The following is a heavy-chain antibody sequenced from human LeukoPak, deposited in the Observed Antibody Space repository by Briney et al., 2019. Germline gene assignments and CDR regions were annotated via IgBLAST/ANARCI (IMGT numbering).Heavy chain of an antibody. CDR1: GFTVSSNS. Sequence: GGSLRLSCTVSGFTVSSNSMSWVRQAPGKGLEWVSFIYSGGNTHYSDSVKGRFTISRDNAKNSLYLQMNSLRAEDTALYYCARDNIRRGYSYYFDYWGQGTLVTVSS. D-gene: IGHD5-18*01. J-gene: IGHJ4*02. CDR3: ARDNIRRGYSYYFDY. V-gene: IGHV3-53*01. CDR2: IYSGGNT.